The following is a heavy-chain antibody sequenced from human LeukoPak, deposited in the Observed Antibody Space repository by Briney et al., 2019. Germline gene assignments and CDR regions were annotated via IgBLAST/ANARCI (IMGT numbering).Heavy chain of an antibody. Sequence: SVKVSCKASGGTFSNYGISWVRQAPGQGLEWMGGISPIFGTAKYVQKFQGRVTITADESTSTAYMELSSLRSEDTAVYYCARDVWGSGSPRPHWGQGTLVTVSS. D-gene: IGHD1-26*01. CDR2: ISPIFGTA. V-gene: IGHV1-69*13. CDR1: GGTFSNYG. CDR3: ARDVWGSGSPRPH. J-gene: IGHJ1*01.